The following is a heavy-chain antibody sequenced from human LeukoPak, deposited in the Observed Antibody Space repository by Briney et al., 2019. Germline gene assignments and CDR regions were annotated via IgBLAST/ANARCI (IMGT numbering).Heavy chain of an antibody. CDR2: ISNSGSTI. J-gene: IGHJ4*02. D-gene: IGHD2-15*01. CDR1: GFTFSDHY. V-gene: IGHV3-11*01. CDR3: ARARWVAATKYYFDY. Sequence: GGSLRLSCAASGFTFSDHYMSWIRQAPGKGLEWVSFISNSGSTIYYADSVKGRFTISRDNAKNSLYLQMNSLRAEDTAVYYCARARWVAATKYYFDYWGQGTLVTVSS.